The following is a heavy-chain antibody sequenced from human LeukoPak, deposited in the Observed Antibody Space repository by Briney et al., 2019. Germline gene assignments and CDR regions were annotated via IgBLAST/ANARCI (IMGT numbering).Heavy chain of an antibody. CDR1: GYTFTGYY. J-gene: IGHJ4*02. Sequence: ASVKVSCKASGYTFTGYYMHWVRQAPGQGLEWMGRINPNSGGTNYAQKFQGRVTMTRDTSISTAYMELSRLRSDDTAVYYWARSPGPVYFDWLPRVDYFDYWGQGTLVTVSS. V-gene: IGHV1-2*06. CDR2: INPNSGGT. D-gene: IGHD3-9*01. CDR3: ARSPGPVYFDWLPRVDYFDY.